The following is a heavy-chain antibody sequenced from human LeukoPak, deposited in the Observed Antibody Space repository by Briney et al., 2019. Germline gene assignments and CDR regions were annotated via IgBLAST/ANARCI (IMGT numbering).Heavy chain of an antibody. CDR2: ISSSSSSI. CDR1: GFTFSSYS. J-gene: IGHJ4*02. CDR3: ARDEKDY. Sequence: PGGSLRLSCAASGFTFSSYSMNWVRQAPGKGLEWVSYISSSSSSIYYADSVKGRFTISRDNAKKSLYLQMSSLRDEDTAVYYCARDEKDYWGQGTLATVSS. V-gene: IGHV3-48*02.